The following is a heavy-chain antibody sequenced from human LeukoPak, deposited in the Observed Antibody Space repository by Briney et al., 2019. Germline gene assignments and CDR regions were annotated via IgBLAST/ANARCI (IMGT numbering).Heavy chain of an antibody. CDR2: IYNSGST. CDR3: ARGGAARLHFQN. Sequence: SETLSLTCTVSGGSVSSGSYYWSWIRQPPGKGLEWIGYIYNSGSTNYNPSLQSRVTISVDTSKNQFSLNLNSVTAADTAVYYCARGGAARLHFQNWGQGTLVTVSS. J-gene: IGHJ1*01. CDR1: GGSVSSGSYY. D-gene: IGHD6-6*01. V-gene: IGHV4-61*01.